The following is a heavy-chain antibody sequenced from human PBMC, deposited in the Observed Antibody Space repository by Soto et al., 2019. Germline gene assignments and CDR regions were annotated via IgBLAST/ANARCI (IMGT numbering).Heavy chain of an antibody. CDR3: ARYTSGWAYYFDY. J-gene: IGHJ4*02. CDR2: IYYTGST. Sequence: SETLSLTCTVSGGSISNYYWSWIRQPPGKGLEWIGYIYYTGSTNYNPSLKSRVTISVDTSKNQLSMRLSSVTAADTAVYYCARYTSGWAYYFDYWGRGTLVTVSS. D-gene: IGHD6-19*01. V-gene: IGHV4-59*08. CDR1: GGSISNYY.